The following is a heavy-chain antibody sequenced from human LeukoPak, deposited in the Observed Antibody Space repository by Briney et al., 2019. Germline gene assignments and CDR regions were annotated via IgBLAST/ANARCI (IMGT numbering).Heavy chain of an antibody. CDR3: ARERAVATTPLLFDY. Sequence: SETLSLTCAVYGGSFSGYYWSWIRQPPGKGLEWIGEINHSGSTNYNPSLKSRVTISVDTSKNQFSLKLSSVTVADTAVYYCARERAVATTPLLFDYWGQGTLVTVSS. V-gene: IGHV4-34*01. D-gene: IGHD5-12*01. CDR2: INHSGST. J-gene: IGHJ4*02. CDR1: GGSFSGYY.